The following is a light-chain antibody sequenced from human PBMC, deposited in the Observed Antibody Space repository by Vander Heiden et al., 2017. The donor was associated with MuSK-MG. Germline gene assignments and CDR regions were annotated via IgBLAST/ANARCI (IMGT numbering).Light chain of an antibody. J-gene: IGKJ2*02. Sequence: DIQMTQSPCSPSASLGDRVTITCRASQSISSYLNWYQQKPGKAPKLLIYAASSLQSGVPSRFSGSGSGTDFTLTISSLQPEDFATYYCQQCYSTQSTFGQGTKLEIK. V-gene: IGKV1-39*01. CDR1: QSISSY. CDR3: QQCYSTQST. CDR2: AAS.